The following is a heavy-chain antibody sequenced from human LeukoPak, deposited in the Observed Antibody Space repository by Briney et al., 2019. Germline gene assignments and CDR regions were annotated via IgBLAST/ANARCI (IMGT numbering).Heavy chain of an antibody. Sequence: ASVKVSCKASGYTFTSYGISWVRQAPGQGLEWMGWISAYNGNTNYAQKLQGRVTMTTDTSTSTAYMELRSLRSDDTAVYYCARVFFDLWGLPYYFDYWGQGTLVTVSS. CDR3: ARVFFDLWGLPYYFDY. CDR1: GYTFTSYG. V-gene: IGHV1-18*01. D-gene: IGHD1-26*01. J-gene: IGHJ4*02. CDR2: ISAYNGNT.